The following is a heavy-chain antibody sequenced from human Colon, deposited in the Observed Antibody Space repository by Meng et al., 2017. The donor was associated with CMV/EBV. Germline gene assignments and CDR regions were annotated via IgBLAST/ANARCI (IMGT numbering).Heavy chain of an antibody. CDR2: INPNSGGT. Sequence: GESLKISCKASGYTFTGYYMHWVRQAPGQGLEWMGWINPNSGGTNYAQKFQGRVTMTRDTSISTAYMELSRLRSDDTAVYYCARSRKLRPWGQGTLVTVSS. V-gene: IGHV1-2*02. CDR1: GYTFTGYY. D-gene: IGHD3-16*01. CDR3: ARSRKLRP. J-gene: IGHJ5*02.